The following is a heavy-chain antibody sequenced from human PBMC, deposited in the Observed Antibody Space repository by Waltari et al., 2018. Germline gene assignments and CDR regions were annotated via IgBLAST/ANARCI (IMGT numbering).Heavy chain of an antibody. CDR2: VIPILGRA. D-gene: IGHD6-6*01. CDR3: AREDSSSSDFDY. J-gene: IGHJ4*02. Sequence: QVQLVQSGAEVKKPGSSVKVSCKASGGTFSSYAISWVRQAPGQGLEWMGRVIPILGRANYAQKCQGRVTITADKSTSTAYMELSSLRSEDTAVYYCAREDSSSSDFDYWGQGTLVTVSS. V-gene: IGHV1-69*09. CDR1: GGTFSSYA.